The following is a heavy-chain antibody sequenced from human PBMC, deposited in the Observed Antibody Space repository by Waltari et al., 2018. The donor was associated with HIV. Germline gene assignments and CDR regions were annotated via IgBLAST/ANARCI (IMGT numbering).Heavy chain of an antibody. CDR3: ARDWGSLRDDYYYYGMDV. CDR1: GRHFRSHA. D-gene: IGHD3-16*01. V-gene: IGHV3-30*04. J-gene: IGHJ6*02. Sequence: QVQLVESGGGVVQPGRSLRLSCAASGRHFRSHAMHWCGQAPGKGLEGVAVISNDGSNKYYADSVKGRFTISRDNSKNTLYLQMNSLRAEDTAVYYCARDWGSLRDDYYYYGMDVWGQGTTVTVSS. CDR2: ISNDGSNK.